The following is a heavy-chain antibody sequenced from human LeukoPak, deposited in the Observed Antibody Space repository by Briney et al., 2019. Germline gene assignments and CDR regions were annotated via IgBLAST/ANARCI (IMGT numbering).Heavy chain of an antibody. V-gene: IGHV4-61*02. J-gene: IGHJ4*02. CDR1: GASISSGLYY. CDR3: TRERRDGYKVYFDY. CDR2: IFESVKT. Sequence: SQTLSLTCSVSGASISSGLYYWNWIRQPAGKGLEWIGRIFESVKTNYNPSLKSRVTISVDTSKNQFSLRLSSVTAADTAVYYCTRERRDGYKVYFDYWGQGTLVTVSS. D-gene: IGHD5-24*01.